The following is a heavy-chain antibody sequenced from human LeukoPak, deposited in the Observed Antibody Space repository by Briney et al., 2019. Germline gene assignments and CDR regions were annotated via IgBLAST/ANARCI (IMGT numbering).Heavy chain of an antibody. Sequence: GSLRLSCAASGFTVSNNFMSWVRQAPGKGLEWVSGVYNSGTTYHADSVKGRFTISRDNSKNTLYLQMNSLRAEDTAVYYCAREHIAAAGSFAYWGQGTLVTVSS. J-gene: IGHJ4*02. CDR2: VYNSGTT. CDR3: AREHIAAAGSFAY. V-gene: IGHV3-66*01. D-gene: IGHD6-13*01. CDR1: GFTVSNNF.